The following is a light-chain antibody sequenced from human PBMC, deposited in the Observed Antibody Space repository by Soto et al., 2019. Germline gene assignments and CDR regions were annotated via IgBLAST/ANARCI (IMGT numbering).Light chain of an antibody. CDR3: PQRGVWTLT. J-gene: IGKJ4*01. Sequence: EIVLTQSPATLSLSPGERATLSCRASQSVGTSLAWYQQKSGQAPRLLFYESSNRATYIPARLSASGSGTDFTLTISGLEPEDFAVYYCPQRGVWTLTFGGGTKVEIK. V-gene: IGKV3-11*01. CDR2: ESS. CDR1: QSVGTS.